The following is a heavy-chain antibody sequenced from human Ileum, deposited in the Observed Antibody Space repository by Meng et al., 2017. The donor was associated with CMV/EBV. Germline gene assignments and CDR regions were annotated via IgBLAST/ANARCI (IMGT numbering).Heavy chain of an antibody. J-gene: IGHJ2*01. CDR3: AKFKEDWYFDL. Sequence: LSCAASGFTFSSYGMSWVRQAQGKGLEWVSVIYSGGSSTYYADSVKGRFTISRDNSKNTLYLQMNSLRAEDTAVYYCAKFKEDWYFDLWGRGTLVTVSS. CDR1: GFTFSSYG. V-gene: IGHV3-23*03. CDR2: IYSGGSST.